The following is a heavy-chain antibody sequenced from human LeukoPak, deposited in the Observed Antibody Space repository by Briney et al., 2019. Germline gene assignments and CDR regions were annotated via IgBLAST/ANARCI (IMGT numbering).Heavy chain of an antibody. CDR3: ATIDGGIPVDY. CDR2: ISGSGSTI. J-gene: IGHJ4*02. V-gene: IGHV3-48*03. Sequence: PGGSLRLSCAVSGLISSNYEMNWVRQAPGKGLEWVSYISGSGSTIYYADSVKGRFTISRDNAKNSLCLQMNSLRAEDTAVYYCATIDGGIPVDYWGQGTLVTVSS. CDR1: GLISSNYE. D-gene: IGHD3-16*01.